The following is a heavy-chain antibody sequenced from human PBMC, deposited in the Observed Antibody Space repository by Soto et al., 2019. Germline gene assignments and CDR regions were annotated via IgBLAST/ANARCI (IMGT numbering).Heavy chain of an antibody. CDR1: GYTFTSYD. D-gene: IGHD4-17*01. V-gene: IGHV1-8*01. J-gene: IGHJ4*02. CDR3: ARGLRMTTG. CDR2: MHPNSGNT. Sequence: QVQLVQSGAEVKKPGASVKVSCKASGYTFTSYDICWVRQPTGQGLEWMGWMHPNSGNTGFAQKFQGRVTMTRNTSISTAYMELSSLTSEDTAVYYCARGLRMTTGWGQGTLVTVSS.